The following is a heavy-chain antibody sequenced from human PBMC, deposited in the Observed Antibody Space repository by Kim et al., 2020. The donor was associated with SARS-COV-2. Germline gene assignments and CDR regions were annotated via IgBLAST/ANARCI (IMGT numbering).Heavy chain of an antibody. D-gene: IGHD2-2*02. CDR2: IRNRGGDT. V-gene: IGHV3-23*01. Sequence: GGSLRLSCVASGFTFSDYGMSWVRQAPGKGLEWVSSIRNRGGDTYYADSVRGRFTISRDNSHSTLYLQMNSLRAEDTALYYCARKFSDTYTSFYFGPWGQGALVTVSS. CDR3: ARKFSDTYTSFYFGP. CDR1: GFTFSDYG. J-gene: IGHJ5*02.